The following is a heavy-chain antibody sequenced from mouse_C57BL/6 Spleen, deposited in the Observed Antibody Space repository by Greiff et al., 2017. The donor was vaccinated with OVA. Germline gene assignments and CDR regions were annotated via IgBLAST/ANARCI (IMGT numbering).Heavy chain of an antibody. D-gene: IGHD1-1*01. V-gene: IGHV1-18*01. J-gene: IGHJ4*01. CDR2: INPNNGGT. CDR3: ARSTTVSYAMDY. Sequence: EVQRVESGPELVKPGASVKIPCKASGYTFTDYNMDWVKQSHGKSLEWIGDINPNNGGTIYNQKFKGKATLTVDKSSSTAYMELRSLTSEDTAVYYCARSTTVSYAMDYWGQGTSVTVSS. CDR1: GYTFTDYN.